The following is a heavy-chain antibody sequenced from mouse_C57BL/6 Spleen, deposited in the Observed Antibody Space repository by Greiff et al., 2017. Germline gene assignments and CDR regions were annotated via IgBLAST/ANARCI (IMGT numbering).Heavy chain of an antibody. V-gene: IGHV14-4*01. J-gene: IGHJ4*01. CDR3: TFYYDYLYAMDY. D-gene: IGHD2-4*01. CDR2: IDPENGDT. CDR1: GFNIKDDY. Sequence: DVQLQESGAELVRPGASVKLSCTASGFNIKDDYMHWVKQRPEQGLEWIGWIDPENGDTEYASKFQGKATITADTSSNTAYLQLSSLTSEDTAVYYCTFYYDYLYAMDYWGQGTSVTVSS.